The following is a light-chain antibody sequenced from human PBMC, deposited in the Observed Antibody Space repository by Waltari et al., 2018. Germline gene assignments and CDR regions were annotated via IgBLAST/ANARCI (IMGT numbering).Light chain of an antibody. Sequence: DIPMTQSPSSVSASVGDRVTITCRASQDISSWLAWYQQQPGKAPKLLIYAASSLQSGVPSRFSGSGSGTDFTLTISSLQPEDFATYYCQQANSFPLLTFGGGTKVELK. CDR1: QDISSW. CDR2: AAS. J-gene: IGKJ4*01. CDR3: QQANSFPLLT. V-gene: IGKV1-12*01.